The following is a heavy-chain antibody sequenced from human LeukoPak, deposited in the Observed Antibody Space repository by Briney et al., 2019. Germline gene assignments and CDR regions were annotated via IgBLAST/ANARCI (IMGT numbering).Heavy chain of an antibody. CDR3: ARNFVGSDTSDFDS. CDR1: GFTFSDYW. V-gene: IGHV3-74*01. J-gene: IGHJ4*02. Sequence: GSLRLSCATSGFTFSDYWMHWVRQAPGKGLVWASRIRRDGSETNYEDSVKGRFTISRDNARNTLYLQMNSLRAEDTAIYYCARNFVGSDTSDFDSWGQGTLVTVSS. D-gene: IGHD1-26*01. CDR2: IRRDGSET.